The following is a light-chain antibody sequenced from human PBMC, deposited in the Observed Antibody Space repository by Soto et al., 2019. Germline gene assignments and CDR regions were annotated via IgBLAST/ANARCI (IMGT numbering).Light chain of an antibody. Sequence: EIVLTQSPATLSLSPGERATLSCRASQSVSSYLAWYQQKPGQAPKLLIYDASNRATGIPARFSGSGSGTDFTLTISSLEPEDFAVSYCQQRYNWPPLTFGGGTKVEIK. CDR2: DAS. CDR1: QSVSSY. CDR3: QQRYNWPPLT. V-gene: IGKV3-11*01. J-gene: IGKJ4*01.